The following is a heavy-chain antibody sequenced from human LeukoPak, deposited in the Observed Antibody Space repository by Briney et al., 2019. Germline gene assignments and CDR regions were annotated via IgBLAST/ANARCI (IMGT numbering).Heavy chain of an antibody. D-gene: IGHD5-12*01. Sequence: ASVKVSCKASGYTFTGYYMHWVRQAPGQGLEWMGWINPNSGGTNYAQKFQGRVTMTRDTSISTAYMELSRLGSDDTAVYYSAREGPDIVATSLFFDYWGQGTLVTVSS. V-gene: IGHV1-2*02. CDR1: GYTFTGYY. J-gene: IGHJ4*02. CDR2: INPNSGGT. CDR3: AREGPDIVATSLFFDY.